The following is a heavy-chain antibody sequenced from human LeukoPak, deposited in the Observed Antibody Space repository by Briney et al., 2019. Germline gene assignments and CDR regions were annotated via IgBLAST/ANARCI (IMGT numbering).Heavy chain of an antibody. J-gene: IGHJ4*02. V-gene: IGHV3-23*01. CDR2: ISGSGGST. CDR3: AKGSDYYDSSGYCDY. D-gene: IGHD3-22*01. CDR1: GFTFSSYA. Sequence: GGSLRLSCAASGFTFSSYAMSWVRQAPGKGLEWVSAISGSGGSTYYADSVKGRFTISRDNSKSTLYLQMISLRAEDTAVYYCAKGSDYYDSSGYCDYWGQGTLVTVSS.